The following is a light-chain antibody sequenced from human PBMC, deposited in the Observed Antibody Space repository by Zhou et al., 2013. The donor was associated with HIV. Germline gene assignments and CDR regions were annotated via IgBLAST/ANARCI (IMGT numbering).Light chain of an antibody. V-gene: IGKV3-20*01. CDR2: GAS. J-gene: IGKJ4*01. CDR1: QSVGSD. CDR3: QQYGNSLT. Sequence: EMVMTQSPVTLSVSPGERATLSCRASQSVGSDLAWYQQKPGQAPRRLMFGASIRATGIPDRFSGSGSGTDFTLTISRLEPEDFAVYYCQQYGNSLTFGGGTKVEIK.